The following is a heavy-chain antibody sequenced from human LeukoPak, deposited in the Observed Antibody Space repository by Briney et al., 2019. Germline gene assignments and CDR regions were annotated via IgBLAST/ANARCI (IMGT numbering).Heavy chain of an antibody. V-gene: IGHV3-30*02. J-gene: IGHJ4*02. CDR3: AKDLGYSSSYNITLLDY. CDR2: IRYDQSNK. D-gene: IGHD6-6*01. CDR1: GFTFSNYG. Sequence: GGSLRLSCASPGFTFSNYGMHSVPQAPGKGLEMVPFIRYDQSNKYYADSEKGRFTISIDNSRITLYLQMTSLRAEDTAVYYCAKDLGYSSSYNITLLDYWGQGTLVTVSS.